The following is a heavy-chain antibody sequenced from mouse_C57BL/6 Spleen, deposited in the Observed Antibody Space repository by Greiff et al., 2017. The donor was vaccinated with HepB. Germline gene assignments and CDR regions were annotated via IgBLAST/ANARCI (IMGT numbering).Heavy chain of an antibody. J-gene: IGHJ3*01. V-gene: IGHV1-64*01. CDR2: IHPNSGST. CDR3: ARGGYYYGFWFAY. CDR1: GYTFTSYW. D-gene: IGHD1-1*01. Sequence: QVQLQQPGAELVKPGASVKLSCKASGYTFTSYWMHWVKQRPGQSLEWIGMIHPNSGSTNYNEKFKSKSTLTVDKSSSTAYMQLSSLTSEDSAVYYCARGGYYYGFWFAYWGQGTLVTVSA.